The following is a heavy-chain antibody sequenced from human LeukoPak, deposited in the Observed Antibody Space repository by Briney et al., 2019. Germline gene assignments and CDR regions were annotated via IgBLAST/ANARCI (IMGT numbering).Heavy chain of an antibody. CDR2: VDPDSGGT. V-gene: IGHV1-2*02. Sequence: ASVNVSCKASGYTFTGHYIYWARQAPGQGPEWMGWVDPDSGGTKYAQNFQGRVTMTRDTSISTAYMEVRGLRSDDTAVYFCAKGHYGMDVWGQGTMVTVSS. CDR1: GYTFTGHY. J-gene: IGHJ6*02. CDR3: AKGHYGMDV.